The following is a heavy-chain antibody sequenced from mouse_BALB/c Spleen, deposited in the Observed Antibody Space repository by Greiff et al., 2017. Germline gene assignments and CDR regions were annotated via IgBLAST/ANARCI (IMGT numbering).Heavy chain of an antibody. CDR3: ARNYYGSSYSFAY. CDR1: GYSFTGYF. V-gene: IGHV1-20*02. CDR2: INPYNGDT. J-gene: IGHJ3*01. Sequence: DVKLVESGPELVKPGASVKISCKASGYSFTGYFMNWVMQSHGKSLEWIGRINPYNGDTFYNQKFKGKATLTVDKSSSTAHMELRSLASEDSAVYYCARNYYGSSYSFAYWGQGTLVTVSA. D-gene: IGHD1-1*01.